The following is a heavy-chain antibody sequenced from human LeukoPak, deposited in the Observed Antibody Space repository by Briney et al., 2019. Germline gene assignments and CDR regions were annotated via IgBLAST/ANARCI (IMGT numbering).Heavy chain of an antibody. Sequence: GGSLRLSCAASGFTFSSYAMSWVRQAPGKGLEWVSAISGSGGSTYYADSVKGRFTISRDNSKNTLYLQMNSLRAEDTAVYYCAKDPLANYDFWSGHNGRGYFQHWGQGTLVTVSS. CDR1: GFTFSSYA. CDR3: AKDPLANYDFWSGHNGRGYFQH. D-gene: IGHD3-3*01. CDR2: ISGSGGST. J-gene: IGHJ1*01. V-gene: IGHV3-23*01.